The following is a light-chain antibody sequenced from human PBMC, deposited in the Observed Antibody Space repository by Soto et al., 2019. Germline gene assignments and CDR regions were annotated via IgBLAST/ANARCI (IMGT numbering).Light chain of an antibody. Sequence: GPGQTARITCAGNNLGEKSVHWYKQRPPQAPILVIFDDRDRASGIPDRISGSNSDNTATLTISGVEAGDEADYFCEVWDNSRDVVVFGGGTKLTVL. CDR3: EVWDNSRDVVV. CDR1: NLGEKS. CDR2: DDR. V-gene: IGLV3-21*02. J-gene: IGLJ3*02.